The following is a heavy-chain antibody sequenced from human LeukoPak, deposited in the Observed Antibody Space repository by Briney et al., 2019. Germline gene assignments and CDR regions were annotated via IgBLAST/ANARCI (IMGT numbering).Heavy chain of an antibody. J-gene: IGHJ4*02. Sequence: GGSLRLSCTASGFPFSDYSMNWVRQAPGKGLGWISYIGISNGNTKYADSVKGRFTISADNARNSLDLQMNSLRVEDTAVYYCARDHNYAFDNWGQGTLVSVSS. CDR3: ARDHNYAFDN. V-gene: IGHV3-48*04. D-gene: IGHD1-1*01. CDR1: GFPFSDYS. CDR2: IGISNGNT.